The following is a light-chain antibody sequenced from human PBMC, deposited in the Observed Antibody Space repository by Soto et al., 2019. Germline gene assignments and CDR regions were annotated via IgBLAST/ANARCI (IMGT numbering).Light chain of an antibody. CDR2: GAP. CDR3: QHYNDWPPYS. V-gene: IGKV3-15*01. Sequence: ETVMTQSPATLSVSPGERATLSCRASQSISSSLAWYQQKPGQAPRLLIYGAPTRATGIPARFSGSGSGTDFTLTISSLQSEDFAVYYCQHYNDWPPYSFGQGTKLEIK. J-gene: IGKJ2*03. CDR1: QSISSS.